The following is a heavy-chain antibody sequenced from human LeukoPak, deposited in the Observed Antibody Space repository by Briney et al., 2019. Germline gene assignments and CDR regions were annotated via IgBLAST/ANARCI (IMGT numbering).Heavy chain of an antibody. V-gene: IGHV1-8*01. D-gene: IGHD3-10*01. J-gene: IGHJ4*02. CDR2: MNPNSGNT. CDR1: GYTFTSYD. Sequence: ASVKVSCTASGYTFTSYDINWVRQATGQGLEWMGWMNPNSGNTGYAQKFQGRVTMTRNTSISTAYMELSSLRSDDTAVYYCARSRREYYYGPMRPWGQGTLVTVSS. CDR3: ARSRREYYYGPMRP.